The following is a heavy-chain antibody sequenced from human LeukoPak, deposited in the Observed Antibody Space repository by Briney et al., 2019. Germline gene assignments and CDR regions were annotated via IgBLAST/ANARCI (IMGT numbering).Heavy chain of an antibody. D-gene: IGHD1-26*01. Sequence: PSETLSLTCTVSGYSISSGFYWGWIRQPPGKGLEWIGGIYHSGSTHYNSSLKSRVTISVDTSKNQLSLKLSSVTAADTAVYYCARGVGLTQGGSFDYWGQGTLVTVSS. CDR3: ARGVGLTQGGSFDY. V-gene: IGHV4-38-2*02. CDR1: GYSISSGFY. CDR2: IYHSGST. J-gene: IGHJ4*02.